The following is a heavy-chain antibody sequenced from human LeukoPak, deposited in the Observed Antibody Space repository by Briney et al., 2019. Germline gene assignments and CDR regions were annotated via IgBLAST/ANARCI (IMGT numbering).Heavy chain of an antibody. D-gene: IGHD4-17*01. CDR1: GGSISSYY. CDR3: ARDPTRPGTVTNWFDP. V-gene: IGHV4-4*07. CDR2: ICTSGST. Sequence: SETLSLTCTVSGGSISSYYWSWIRQPAGKGLEWIGRICTSGSTNYNPSLKSRVTMSVDTSKNQFSLKLSSVTAADTAVYYCARDPTRPGTVTNWFDPWGQGTLVTVSS. J-gene: IGHJ5*02.